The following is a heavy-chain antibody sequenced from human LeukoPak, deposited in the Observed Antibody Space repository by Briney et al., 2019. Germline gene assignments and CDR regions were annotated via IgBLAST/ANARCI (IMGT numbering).Heavy chain of an antibody. D-gene: IGHD2-21*01. V-gene: IGHV3-48*03. CDR3: ARGPLLGFLDY. CDR2: ISSGGNTN. J-gene: IGHJ4*02. CDR1: GFTFPTYE. Sequence: TGGSLRLSCAASGFTFPTYEMNWVRQAPGKGLEWVSYISSGGNTNYYAGSVKGLFTITRDDAKNSLYLQMNSLRAEETALYYCARGPLLGFLDYWGQGTLVTVSS.